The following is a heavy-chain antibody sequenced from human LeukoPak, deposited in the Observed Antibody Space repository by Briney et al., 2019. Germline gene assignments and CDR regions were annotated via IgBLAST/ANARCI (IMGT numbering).Heavy chain of an antibody. V-gene: IGHV4-39*01. CDR1: GGSISSSSYY. CDR2: IYYSGST. J-gene: IGHJ5*02. D-gene: IGHD2-15*01. CDR3: ARHASGAKNWFDP. Sequence: PSETLSLTCTVSGGSISSSSYYWGWIRQPPGKGLEWIGSIYYSGSTYYNPSLKSRVTMSVDTSKNQFSLKLSSVTAADTAVYYCARHASGAKNWFDPWGQGTLVTVSS.